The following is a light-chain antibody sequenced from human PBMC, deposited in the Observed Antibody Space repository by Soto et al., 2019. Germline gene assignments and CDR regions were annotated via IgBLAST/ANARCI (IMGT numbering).Light chain of an antibody. J-gene: IGKJ1*01. CDR1: QSLRSS. V-gene: IGKV3-15*01. CDR2: DAS. Sequence: ETMMTQSPDTQSVSLGERATLSCRASQSLRSSLAWYQQKPGQAPRLLIYDASTRATGIPARFSGSGSGTDFTLTISGLQSEDFAVYYCQQYNNWPQTFGQRTKVDI. CDR3: QQYNNWPQT.